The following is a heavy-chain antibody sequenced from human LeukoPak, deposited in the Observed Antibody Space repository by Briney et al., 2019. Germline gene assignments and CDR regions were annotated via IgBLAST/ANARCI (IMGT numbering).Heavy chain of an antibody. CDR3: TRRMVVTDFGY. V-gene: IGHV3-73*01. CDR2: IRSKANSYAT. CDR1: GFTFSGSA. Sequence: GGSLRLSCAASGFTFSGSAMHWVRQTSGKGLEWVGRIRSKANSYATAYAASVKGRFTISRDDSKNTAYLQMNSLKTEDTAVYYCTRRMVVTDFGYWGQGTLVTVSS. J-gene: IGHJ4*02. D-gene: IGHD4-23*01.